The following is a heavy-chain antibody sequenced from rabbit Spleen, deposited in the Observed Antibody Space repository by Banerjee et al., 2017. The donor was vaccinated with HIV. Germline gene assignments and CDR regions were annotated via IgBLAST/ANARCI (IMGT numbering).Heavy chain of an antibody. V-gene: IGHV1S45*01. Sequence: QEQLKETGGGLVQPGGSLTLSCKASGFDFSAYGVSWVRQAPGKGLEWIGCIWAGRGSTAYASWAKGRFTISKTSSTPVTLQMTSLTAAETATYFCARTDVSVRGVDLWGPGTLVTAS. CDR2: IWAGRGSTA. J-gene: IGHJ6*01. CDR1: GFDFSAYG. D-gene: IGHD1-1*01. CDR3: ARTDVSVRGVDL.